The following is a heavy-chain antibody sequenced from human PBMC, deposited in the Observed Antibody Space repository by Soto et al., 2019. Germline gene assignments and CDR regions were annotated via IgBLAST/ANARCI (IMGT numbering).Heavy chain of an antibody. J-gene: IGHJ5*02. CDR2: INHSGST. D-gene: IGHD6-13*01. V-gene: IGHV4-34*01. CDR3: ARGLPYSSSWARRFDP. Sequence: QVQLQQWGAGLLKPSETLSLTCAVYGGSFSGYYWSWIRQPPGKGLEWIGEINHSGSTNYNPSLKSRVTISVDTSKNQFSLKLSSVTAADTAVYYCARGLPYSSSWARRFDPWGQGTLVTVSS. CDR1: GGSFSGYY.